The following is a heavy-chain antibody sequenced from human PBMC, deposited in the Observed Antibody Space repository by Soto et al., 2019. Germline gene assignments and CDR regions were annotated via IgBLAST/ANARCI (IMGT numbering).Heavy chain of an antibody. CDR2: IWYDGSNK. V-gene: IGHV3-33*01. Sequence: QVQLVESGGGVVQPGRSLRLSCAASGFTFSSYGMHWVRQAPGKGLEWVAVIWYDGSNKYYADSVKGRFTISRDNSKNTLYLQMNSLRAEDTAVYHCARDGSPDYYGMNVWGQGTTVTVSS. CDR3: ARDGSPDYYGMNV. CDR1: GFTFSSYG. J-gene: IGHJ6*02. D-gene: IGHD5-12*01.